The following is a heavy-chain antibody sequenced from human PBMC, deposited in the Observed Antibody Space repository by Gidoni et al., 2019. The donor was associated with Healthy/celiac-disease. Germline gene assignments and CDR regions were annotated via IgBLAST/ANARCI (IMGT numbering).Heavy chain of an antibody. J-gene: IGHJ4*02. Sequence: EVQLLESGGGLVQPGGSLSLSRAASGFTFSSNAMSWVRQAPGKGLGGVSAISGSGGSTYYADSVKGRFTISRDNSKNTLYLQMNSLRAEDTAVYYCAKDLHYFDYWGQGTLVTVSS. V-gene: IGHV3-23*01. CDR2: ISGSGGST. CDR1: GFTFSSNA. CDR3: AKDLHYFDY.